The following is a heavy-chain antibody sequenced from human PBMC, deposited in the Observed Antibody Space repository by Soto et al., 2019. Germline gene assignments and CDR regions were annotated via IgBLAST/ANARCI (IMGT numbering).Heavy chain of an antibody. J-gene: IGHJ4*02. Sequence: QVQLVQSGAEVKKPGSSVKVSCKASGGTFSSYAISWVRQAPGQGLEWMGGFIPIFGTANYAQKFQGRVTITADEATSTAYMSPSSLKSEDTAVYYIARVRARCAYTDGNYQLYGGGYLGYWVQGTMVTVSS. D-gene: IGHD4-17*01. CDR1: GGTFSSYA. CDR3: ARVRARCAYTDGNYQLYGGGYLGY. V-gene: IGHV1-69*01. CDR2: FIPIFGTA.